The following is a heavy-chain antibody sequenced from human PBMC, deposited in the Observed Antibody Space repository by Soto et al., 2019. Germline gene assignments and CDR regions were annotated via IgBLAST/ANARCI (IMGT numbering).Heavy chain of an antibody. CDR3: ARDLVVATNHCYYYYGMDV. J-gene: IGHJ6*02. Sequence: ASVKVSCKASGYTFTSYYMHWVRQAPGQGLEWMGIINPSGGSTSYAQKFQGRVTMTRDTSTSTVYMELSSLRSEDTAVYYCARDLVVATNHCYYYYGMDVWGQGTTVTVSS. D-gene: IGHD5-12*01. V-gene: IGHV1-46*01. CDR2: INPSGGST. CDR1: GYTFTSYY.